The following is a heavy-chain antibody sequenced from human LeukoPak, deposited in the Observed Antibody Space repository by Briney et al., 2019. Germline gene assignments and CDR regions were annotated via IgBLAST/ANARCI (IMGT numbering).Heavy chain of an antibody. V-gene: IGHV3-23*01. CDR1: GFTFSNYA. J-gene: IGHJ4*02. CDR2: ISGSGDSA. CDR3: ARRSGIAVAGAFDC. Sequence: QAGGSLRLSCAASGFTFSNYAMRWVRQAPGKGLEWVSGISGSGDSAYYADSVKGRFTISRDNSKNTLYLQMNSLRAEDTAVYYCARRSGIAVAGAFDCWGQGALVTVSS. D-gene: IGHD6-19*01.